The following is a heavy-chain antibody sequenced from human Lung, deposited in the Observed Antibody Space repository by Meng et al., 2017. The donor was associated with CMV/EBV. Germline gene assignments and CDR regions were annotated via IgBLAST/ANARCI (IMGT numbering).Heavy chain of an antibody. Sequence: CKASGDTFNNFSINWVRQAPGQGLEWMGGIIPIIGSATYAQNFQGRLTIARDASTGTTYMELSSLRFDDTAVYYCAKKGGGGLALDSWGQGTLVTVSS. D-gene: IGHD2-21*01. CDR1: GDTFNNFS. V-gene: IGHV1-69*05. CDR2: IIPIIGSA. J-gene: IGHJ4*02. CDR3: AKKGGGGLALDS.